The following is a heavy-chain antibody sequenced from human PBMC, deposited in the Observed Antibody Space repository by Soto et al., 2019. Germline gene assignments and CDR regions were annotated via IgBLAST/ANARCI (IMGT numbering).Heavy chain of an antibody. CDR3: AKAPLRRGGYFDY. D-gene: IGHD4-17*01. CDR1: GFTFSSYA. Sequence: GRSLRLSCAASGFTFSSYAMSWVRQAPGKGLEWVSAISGSGGSTYYADSVKGRFTISRDNSKNTLYLQMNSLRAEDTAVYYCAKAPLRRGGYFDYWGQGTLVTVSS. V-gene: IGHV3-23*01. J-gene: IGHJ4*02. CDR2: ISGSGGST.